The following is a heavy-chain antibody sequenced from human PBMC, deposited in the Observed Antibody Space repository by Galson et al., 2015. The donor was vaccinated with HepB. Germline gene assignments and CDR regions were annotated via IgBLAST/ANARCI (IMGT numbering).Heavy chain of an antibody. CDR1: GFTFSSYG. J-gene: IGHJ4*02. Sequence: SLRLSCAASGFTFSSYGMHWVRQAPGKGLEWVAVISYDGSNKYYADSVKGRFTISRDNSKNTLYLQMNSLRAEDTAVYYCAKDEDYYDSSGYYCPFDYWGQGTLVTVSS. V-gene: IGHV3-30*18. CDR2: ISYDGSNK. CDR3: AKDEDYYDSSGYYCPFDY. D-gene: IGHD3-22*01.